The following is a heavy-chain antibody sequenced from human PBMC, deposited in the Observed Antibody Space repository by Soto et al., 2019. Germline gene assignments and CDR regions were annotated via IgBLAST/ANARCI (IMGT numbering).Heavy chain of an antibody. J-gene: IGHJ5*02. CDR3: ARNRDYYDSSGYSLWFDP. V-gene: IGHV4-59*01. D-gene: IGHD3-22*01. CDR1: GGSISSYY. CDR2: IYYSGST. Sequence: PSETLSLTCTVSGGSISSYYWSWIRQPPGKGLEWIGYIYYSGSTNYNPSLKSRVTISVDTSKSQFSLKLSSVTAADTAVYYCARNRDYYDSSGYSLWFDPWGQGTLVTAPQ.